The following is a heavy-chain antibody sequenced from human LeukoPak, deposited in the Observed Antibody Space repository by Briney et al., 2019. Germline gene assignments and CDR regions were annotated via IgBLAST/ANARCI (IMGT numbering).Heavy chain of an antibody. CDR3: ARDRRFGELLYSQLFDY. J-gene: IGHJ4*02. V-gene: IGHV3-23*01. D-gene: IGHD3-10*01. CDR1: GFTFSSYA. Sequence: GGSLRLSCAASGFTFSSYAMSWVRQAPGKGLEWVSAISGSGGSTYYADSVKGRFTISRDNSKNTLYLQMNSLRAEDTAVYYCARDRRFGELLYSQLFDYWGQGTLVTVSS. CDR2: ISGSGGST.